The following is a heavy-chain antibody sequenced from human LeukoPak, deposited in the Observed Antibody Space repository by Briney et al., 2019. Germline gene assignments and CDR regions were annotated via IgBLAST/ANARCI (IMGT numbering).Heavy chain of an antibody. CDR1: GGSFSGYY. J-gene: IGHJ5*02. Sequence: SETLSLTCAVYGGSFSGYYWSWIRQPPGKGLEWIGEINHSGSTNYNPSLKSRVTISVGTSKNQFSLKLSSVTAADTAVYYCARKVLYYDFWSGFWGNNWFDPWGQGTLVTVSS. CDR2: INHSGST. CDR3: ARKVLYYDFWSGFWGNNWFDP. D-gene: IGHD3-3*01. V-gene: IGHV4-34*01.